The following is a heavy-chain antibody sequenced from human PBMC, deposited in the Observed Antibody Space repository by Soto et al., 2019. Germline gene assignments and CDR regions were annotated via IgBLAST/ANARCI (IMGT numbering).Heavy chain of an antibody. CDR3: AKAAYSSGWYYFDY. CDR1: GYTFTSYA. D-gene: IGHD6-19*01. V-gene: IGHV1-3*01. J-gene: IGHJ4*02. Sequence: EASVKVSCKASGYTFTSYAMHWVRQAPGQRLEWMGWINAGNGNTKYSQKFQGRVTISRDNSKNTLYLQMNSLRAEDTAVYYCAKAAYSSGWYYFDYWGQGTLVTVSS. CDR2: INAGNGNT.